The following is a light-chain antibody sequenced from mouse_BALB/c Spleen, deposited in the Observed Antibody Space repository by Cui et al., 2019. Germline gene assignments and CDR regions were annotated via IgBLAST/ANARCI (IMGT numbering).Light chain of an antibody. J-gene: IGKJ4*01. CDR3: QQWSSNPFT. Sequence: QIVLSQSPALMSASPGQKVTITCSASSGASYMYWYQQKPRSAPKPWIYLTSNLASGVPARFSGSGSGTSYSLTISSMEAEDAATYYCQQWSSNPFTFGSGTKLEIK. CDR2: LTS. V-gene: IGKV4-68*01. CDR1: SGASY.